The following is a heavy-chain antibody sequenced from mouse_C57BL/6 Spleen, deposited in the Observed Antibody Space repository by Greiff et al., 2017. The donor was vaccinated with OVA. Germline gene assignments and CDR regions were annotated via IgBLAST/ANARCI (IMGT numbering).Heavy chain of an antibody. CDR3: EKQLRLRDFDY. J-gene: IGHJ2*01. CDR1: GYTFTDYY. CDR2: INPNNGGT. Sequence: EVQLQQSGPELVKPGASVKISCKASGYTFTDYYMNWVKQSHGKSLEWIGDINPNNGGTSYNQKFKGKATLTVDKSSSTAYMELRSLTSDDSAISSCEKQLRLRDFDYWGQGTTLTVSS. D-gene: IGHD3-2*02. V-gene: IGHV1-26*01.